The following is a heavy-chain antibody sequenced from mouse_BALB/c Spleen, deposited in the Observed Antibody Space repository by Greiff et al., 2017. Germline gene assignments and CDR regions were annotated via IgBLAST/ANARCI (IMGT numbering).Heavy chain of an antibody. D-gene: IGHD4-1*01. CDR2: ISSGGSYT. V-gene: IGHV5-9-4*01. CDR3: ARVGLAGTADWYFDV. CDR1: GFTFSSYA. Sequence: EVHLVESGGGLVKPGGSLKLSCAASGFTFSSYAMSWVRQSPEKRLEWVAEISSGGSYTYYPDTVTGRFTISRDNAKNTLYLEMSSLRSEDTAMYYCARVGLAGTADWYFDVWGAGTTVTVSS. J-gene: IGHJ1*01.